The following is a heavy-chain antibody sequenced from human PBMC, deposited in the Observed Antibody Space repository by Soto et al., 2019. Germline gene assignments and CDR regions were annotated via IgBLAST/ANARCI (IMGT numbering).Heavy chain of an antibody. V-gene: IGHV4-34*01. CDR3: ARARYYYGSGSYYPVPYYYYYYMDV. CDR1: GGSFSGYY. J-gene: IGHJ6*03. CDR2: INHSGST. D-gene: IGHD3-10*01. Sequence: ASETLSLTCAVYGGSFSGYYWSWIPPPPGKGLEWIGEINHSGSTNYNPSLKSRVTISVDTSKNQFSLKLSSVTAADTAVYYCARARYYYGSGSYYPVPYYYYYYMDVWGKGTTVTVSS.